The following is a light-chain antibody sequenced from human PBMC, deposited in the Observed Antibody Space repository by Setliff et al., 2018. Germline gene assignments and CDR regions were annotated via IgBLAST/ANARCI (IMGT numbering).Light chain of an antibody. Sequence: QSVLTQPAAVSGSPGQSIAISCTGTSRDVGGYNFVSWYQHHPDKAPELLIYDVTVRPSGVSDRFSGSRSGNTASLTISGLQAEDEADYYCLSYTSDTTHAVFGGGTKVTVL. CDR3: LSYTSDTTHAV. CDR2: DVT. J-gene: IGLJ2*01. V-gene: IGLV2-14*03. CDR1: SRDVGGYNF.